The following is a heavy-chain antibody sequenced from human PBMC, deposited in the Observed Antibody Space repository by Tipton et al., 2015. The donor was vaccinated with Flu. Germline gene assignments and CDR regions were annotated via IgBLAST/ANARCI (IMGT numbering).Heavy chain of an antibody. CDR1: GGSINGYY. CDR3: ARRDYSNYVSDPKSWFDP. Sequence: LRLSCTISGGSINGYYWSWIRQPPGKGLEWIGSIYYSGITTYNPSLKSRVTISIDTSKNQFSLNMRSVTAADMAVYYCARRDYSNYVSDPKSWFDPWGQGTLVAVSS. V-gene: IGHV4-59*08. D-gene: IGHD4-11*01. J-gene: IGHJ5*02. CDR2: IYYSGIT.